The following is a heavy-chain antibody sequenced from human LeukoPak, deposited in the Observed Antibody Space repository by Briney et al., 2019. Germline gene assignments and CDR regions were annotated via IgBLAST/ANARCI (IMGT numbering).Heavy chain of an antibody. CDR1: GFSFSDYY. J-gene: IGHJ4*02. D-gene: IGHD6-13*01. V-gene: IGHV3-11*01. Sequence: NPGGSLRLSCAASGFSFSDYYMTWIRQAPGKGLEWVSYISSSGSTIYYADSVKGRFTISRDNAKNSLYLQMNSLRAEDTAVYYCARGAGYSNSWYGTFDFWGQGTLVTVSS. CDR2: ISSSGSTI. CDR3: ARGAGYSNSWYGTFDF.